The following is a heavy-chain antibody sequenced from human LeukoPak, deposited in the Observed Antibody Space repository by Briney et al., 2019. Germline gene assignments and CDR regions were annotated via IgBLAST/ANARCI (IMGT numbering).Heavy chain of an antibody. J-gene: IGHJ3*02. V-gene: IGHV3-23*01. Sequence: PGGSLRLSCTGSAFTFSNYAMNWVRQAPGKGLEWVSTISSSGGITYYADSVKGRFTISRDNSKNTLYLQMNSLRAEDTAVYYCASGGQLELYNAPYAFDIWGQGTMVTVSS. CDR2: ISSSGGIT. CDR3: ASGGQLELYNAPYAFDI. CDR1: AFTFSNYA. D-gene: IGHD1-1*01.